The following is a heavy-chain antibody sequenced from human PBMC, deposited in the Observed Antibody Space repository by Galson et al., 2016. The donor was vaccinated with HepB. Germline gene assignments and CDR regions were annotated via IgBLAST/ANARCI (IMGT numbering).Heavy chain of an antibody. D-gene: IGHD3-16*02. Sequence: SVKVSCKASGYTFTTHGFSWVRQAPGQGLEWMGWISTYNDNTEYAQKLQGRVTMTTDTSTSTAYMELRSLRFEDTAVYYCANLIGDSGSYRDNWGQGSLVTVSS. V-gene: IGHV1-18*01. J-gene: IGHJ4*02. CDR2: ISTYNDNT. CDR3: ANLIGDSGSYRDN. CDR1: GYTFTTHG.